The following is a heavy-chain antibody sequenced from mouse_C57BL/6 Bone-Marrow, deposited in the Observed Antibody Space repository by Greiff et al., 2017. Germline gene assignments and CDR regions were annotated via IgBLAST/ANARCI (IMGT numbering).Heavy chain of an antibody. CDR1: GYTFTSYW. CDR3: ARPYYSNYLYFDV. CDR2: IYPGSGST. J-gene: IGHJ1*03. D-gene: IGHD2-5*01. V-gene: IGHV1-55*01. Sequence: VKLQQPGAELVKPGASVKMSCKASGYTFTSYWITWVKQRPGQGLEWIGDIYPGSGSTNYNEKFKSKATLTVDTSSSTAYMQLSSLTSEDSAVDYCARPYYSNYLYFDVWGTGTTVTGSS.